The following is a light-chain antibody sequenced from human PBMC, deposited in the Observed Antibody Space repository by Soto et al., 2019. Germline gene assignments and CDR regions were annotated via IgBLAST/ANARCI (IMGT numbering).Light chain of an antibody. Sequence: DIQMTQSPSTLSASVGDRVTITCRASQSISSWLAWYQQKPGKAPKLLIYKAYSLESGVPSRFSGSGSGTEFTLTISSLQADDVANYYCQQYNSYSWTFGQGTKVEIK. CDR2: KAY. V-gene: IGKV1-5*03. CDR1: QSISSW. J-gene: IGKJ1*01. CDR3: QQYNSYSWT.